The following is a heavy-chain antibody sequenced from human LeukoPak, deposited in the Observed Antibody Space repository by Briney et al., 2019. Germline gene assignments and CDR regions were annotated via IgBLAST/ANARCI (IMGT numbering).Heavy chain of an antibody. CDR1: GGSISSYY. CDR3: ARGGTYYYDSSGYYPYCFDY. Sequence: PSETLSLTCTVSGGSISSYYWSWIRQPPGKGLEWIGYIYYSGSTNYNPSLKSRVTISVDTSKNQFSLKLSSVTAADTAVYYCARGGTYYYDSSGYYPYCFDYWGQGTLVTVSS. J-gene: IGHJ4*02. CDR2: IYYSGST. D-gene: IGHD3-22*01. V-gene: IGHV4-59*01.